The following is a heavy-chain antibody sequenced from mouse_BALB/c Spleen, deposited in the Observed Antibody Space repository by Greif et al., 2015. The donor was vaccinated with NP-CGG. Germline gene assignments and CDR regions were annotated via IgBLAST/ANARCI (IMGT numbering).Heavy chain of an antibody. Sequence: EVQLVESGGGLVQPGGSRKLSCAASGFTFSSFGMHWVRQAPEKGLEWVAYISSGSSTIYYADTVKGRFTISRDNPKNTLFLQMTSLRSEDTAMYYCARSGDYGLFAYWGQGTLVTVSA. CDR3: ARSGDYGLFAY. J-gene: IGHJ3*01. V-gene: IGHV5-17*02. CDR1: GFTFSSFG. CDR2: ISSGSSTI. D-gene: IGHD2-4*01.